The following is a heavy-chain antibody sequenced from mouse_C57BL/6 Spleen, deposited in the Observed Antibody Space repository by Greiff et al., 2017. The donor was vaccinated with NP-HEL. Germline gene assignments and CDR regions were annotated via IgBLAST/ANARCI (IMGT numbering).Heavy chain of an antibody. CDR3: ARGEAYGSSLYYCDY. J-gene: IGHJ2*01. D-gene: IGHD1-1*01. CDR1: GYAFSSSW. Sequence: VQLQQSGPELVKPGASVKISCKASGYAFSSSWMNWVKQRPGKGLEWIGRIYPGDGDTNYNGKFKGNATLTADKSSHTAYMQLSSLTSEDSAVYFCARGEAYGSSLYYCDYWGQGTTLTVSS. CDR2: IYPGDGDT. V-gene: IGHV1-82*01.